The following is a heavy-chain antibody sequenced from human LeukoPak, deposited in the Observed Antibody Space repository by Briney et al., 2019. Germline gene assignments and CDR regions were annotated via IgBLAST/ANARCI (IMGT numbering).Heavy chain of an antibody. CDR2: INPNSGGT. CDR1: GYTFTAYY. J-gene: IGHJ6*02. CDR3: TRDHCTSINCYEYNYYGMDV. Sequence: ASLKVSCKASGYTFTAYYIHWVRRAPGQGLEWMGWINPNSGGTESAQKFQGRVTMTRETSISTAYMELSRLRSDDTAVYYCTRDHCTSINCYEYNYYGMDVWGQGTTVTVSS. V-gene: IGHV1-2*02. D-gene: IGHD2-2*01.